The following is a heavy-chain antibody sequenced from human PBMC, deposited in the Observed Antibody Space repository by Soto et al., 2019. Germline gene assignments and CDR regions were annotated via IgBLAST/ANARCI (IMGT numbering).Heavy chain of an antibody. V-gene: IGHV1-69*13. D-gene: IGHD3-22*01. CDR3: ARDQMLYYYDSSGYFVY. J-gene: IGHJ4*02. CDR2: IIPIFGTA. CDR1: GGTFSSYA. Sequence: ASVKVSCKASGGTFSSYAISWLRQAPGQGLEWMGGIIPIFGTANYAQKFQGRVTITADESTSTAYMELSSLRSEDTAVYYCARDQMLYYYDSSGYFVYWGQGTLVTVSS.